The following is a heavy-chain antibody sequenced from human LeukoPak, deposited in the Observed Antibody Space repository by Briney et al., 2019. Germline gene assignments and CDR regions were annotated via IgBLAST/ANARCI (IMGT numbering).Heavy chain of an antibody. D-gene: IGHD3-10*01. Sequence: ASVKVSCKASGGTFSSYAISWVRQAPGQGLEWMGGIIPIFGTANYAQKFQGRVTITRDTSLNTAYMELSSLGSEDTAVYYCARIHSMLRGEIYNWLDPWGQGTLVTVSS. CDR2: IIPIFGTA. CDR1: GGTFSSYA. CDR3: ARIHSMLRGEIYNWLDP. J-gene: IGHJ5*02. V-gene: IGHV1-69*05.